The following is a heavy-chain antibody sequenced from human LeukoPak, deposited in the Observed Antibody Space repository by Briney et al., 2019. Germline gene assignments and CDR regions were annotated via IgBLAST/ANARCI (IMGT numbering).Heavy chain of an antibody. CDR1: GFTFSSYA. Sequence: GGSLRLSCAASGFTFSSYAMHWVRQAPGKGLEWVAVIESDGRDKKYVDSVKGRFTISRDNSRNTLFLQMNSLRPEDTAVYYCAKDRAVGSAIYDFDYWGQGNLVTVSS. CDR3: AKDRAVGSAIYDFDY. D-gene: IGHD3-3*01. V-gene: IGHV3-30*18. J-gene: IGHJ4*02. CDR2: IESDGRDK.